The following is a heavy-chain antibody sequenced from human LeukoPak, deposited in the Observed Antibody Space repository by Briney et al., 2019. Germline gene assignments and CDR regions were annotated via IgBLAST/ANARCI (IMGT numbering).Heavy chain of an antibody. J-gene: IGHJ4*02. V-gene: IGHV4-4*02. CDR1: GFTFSSYSM. D-gene: IGHD1-26*01. CDR3: ARQRRGATNYFDY. Sequence: GSLRLSCAASGFTFSSYSMSWVRQAPGKGLEWIGYIYHSGSTYYNPSLKSRVTISVDRSKNQFSLKLSSVTAADTAVYYCARQRRGATNYFDYWGQGTLVTVSS. CDR2: IYHSGST.